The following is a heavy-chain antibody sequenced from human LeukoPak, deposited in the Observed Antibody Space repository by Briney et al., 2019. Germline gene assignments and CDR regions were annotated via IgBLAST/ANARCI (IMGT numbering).Heavy chain of an antibody. CDR3: GRRVCPDAVCYPPAY. V-gene: IGHV3-21*04. D-gene: IGHD2-8*01. CDR1: GFTFSSYS. J-gene: IGHJ4*02. CDR2: ISSSSSYI. Sequence: PGGSLRLSCAASGFTFSSYSMNWVRQAPGKGLEWVSSISSSSSYIYYADSVKGRFTISRDNAKNTLYLQMNSLRAEDTAVYYCGRRVCPDAVCYPPAYWGQGTLVTVSS.